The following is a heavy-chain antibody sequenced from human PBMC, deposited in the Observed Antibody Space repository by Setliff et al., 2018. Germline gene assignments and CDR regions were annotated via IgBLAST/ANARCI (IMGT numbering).Heavy chain of an antibody. CDR3: ARGRNIAARLFDS. Sequence: SETLSLTCAAYGGTFSDYHWTWIRQSPEKGLEWIGQIYTSWSTIYNPSLMSRVTISVDTPKNQFSLELTSVTAADPAVYYCARGRNIAARLFDSWGQGTRVTAPQ. CDR1: GGTFSDYH. D-gene: IGHD6-6*01. CDR2: IYTSWST. V-gene: IGHV4-34*01. J-gene: IGHJ4*02.